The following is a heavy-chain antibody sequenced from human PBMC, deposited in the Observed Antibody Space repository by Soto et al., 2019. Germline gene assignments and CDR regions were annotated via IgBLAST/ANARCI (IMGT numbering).Heavy chain of an antibody. D-gene: IGHD2-2*01. CDR1: GFTFSIYG. V-gene: IGHV3-33*01. J-gene: IGHJ6*02. CDR2: IWYDGSNK. Sequence: GGSLRLSCAASGFTFSIYGMHWVRHAPGKGLEWVAVIWYDGSNKYYADSVKGRFTISRDNSKNTLYLQMNSLRAEDTAVYYCARGGVFSSSTQQYFYGMDVWGQGTTVTVSS. CDR3: ARGGVFSSSTQQYFYGMDV.